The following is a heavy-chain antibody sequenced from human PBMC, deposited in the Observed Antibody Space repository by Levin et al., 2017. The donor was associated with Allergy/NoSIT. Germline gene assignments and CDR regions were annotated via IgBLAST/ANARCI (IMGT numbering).Heavy chain of an antibody. J-gene: IGHJ4*02. D-gene: IGHD5-18*01. V-gene: IGHV3-23*01. CDR2: ISDTAGST. CDR1: GFPFTSSA. Sequence: LSLTCAASGFPFTSSAMAWVRQDPGRGLECVSVISDTAGSTFYANPAKGRFPMPRDNSKKTVYLQMNSLRADDTALYYCAKVKHSASSNSFDYWGQGTLVTVSS. CDR3: AKVKHSASSNSFDY.